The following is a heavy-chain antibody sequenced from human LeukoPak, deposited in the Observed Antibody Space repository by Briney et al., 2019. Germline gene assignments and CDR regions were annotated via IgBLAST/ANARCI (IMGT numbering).Heavy chain of an antibody. Sequence: GGSLRLSCAASGFTFSSYWMSWVRQAPGKGLEWVANIKQDGSEKYYVDSVKGRFTISRDNAKNSLYLQMNSLRAEDTAVYYCAKHPTDYVWGTDSYYFDYWGQGTLVTVSS. D-gene: IGHD3-16*01. J-gene: IGHJ4*02. CDR3: AKHPTDYVWGTDSYYFDY. V-gene: IGHV3-7*03. CDR2: IKQDGSEK. CDR1: GFTFSSYW.